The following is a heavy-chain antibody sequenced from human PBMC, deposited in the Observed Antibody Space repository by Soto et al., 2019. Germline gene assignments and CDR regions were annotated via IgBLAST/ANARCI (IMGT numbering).Heavy chain of an antibody. CDR2: INQDGSGT. V-gene: IGHV3-7*03. D-gene: IGHD6-19*01. Sequence: PWGSLRLSCIASEFTFISSFIVCFRHAPGKGLEWVANINQDGSGTYYVDSVKGRFTISRDNAKNSLYLQMNSLRAEDTAVYYCARYFRGSGRYFFDHWGQGTLVTVSS. CDR3: ARYFRGSGRYFFDH. CDR1: EFTFISSF. J-gene: IGHJ4*02.